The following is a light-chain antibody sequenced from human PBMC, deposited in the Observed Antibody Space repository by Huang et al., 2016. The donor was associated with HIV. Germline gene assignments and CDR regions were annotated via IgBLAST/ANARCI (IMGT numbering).Light chain of an antibody. CDR3: QQYGSSPPYT. CDR1: QSVTSSY. CDR2: GAS. Sequence: EIVLTQSPGTLSLSPGERATLSCRASQSVTSSYLAWSQQKRGQAPRLLIYGASSRATGIPDRFSGSGSGTDFTLTVSRLEPEDFAVYYCQQYGSSPPYTFGQGTKLEIK. J-gene: IGKJ2*01. V-gene: IGKV3-20*01.